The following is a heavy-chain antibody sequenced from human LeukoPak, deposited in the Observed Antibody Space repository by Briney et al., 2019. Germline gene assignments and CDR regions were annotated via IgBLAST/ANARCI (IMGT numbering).Heavy chain of an antibody. Sequence: PGGSLRLSCAASGFNVSRYWMSWVRQAPGKGLEWVAKVKQDGSEKYYVDSVKGRFTISRDNAKNSLYLQMNSLGAEDTAVYYCARRGTSSRWAHFDYWGQGTLVTVSS. CDR2: VKQDGSEK. V-gene: IGHV3-7*05. CDR1: GFNVSRYW. J-gene: IGHJ4*02. CDR3: ARRGTSSRWAHFDY. D-gene: IGHD6-13*01.